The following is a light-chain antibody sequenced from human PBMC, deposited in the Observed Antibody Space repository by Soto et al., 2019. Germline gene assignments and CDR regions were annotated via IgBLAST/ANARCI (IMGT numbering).Light chain of an antibody. CDR3: QQYNNWSSIT. V-gene: IGKV3-15*01. CDR1: QSVSSN. Sequence: EIVMTQSPATLSVSPGERATLSCRASQSVSSNFGWYQQRPGQAPRLLIYGASTRATGIPARFSGSGSGTEFTLTISSLQSEDSAVYYCQQYNNWSSITFGQGTRLEIK. CDR2: GAS. J-gene: IGKJ5*01.